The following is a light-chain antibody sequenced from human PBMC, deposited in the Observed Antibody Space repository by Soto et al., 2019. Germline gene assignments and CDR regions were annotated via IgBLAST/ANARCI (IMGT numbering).Light chain of an antibody. CDR3: QQYNNWPPWT. V-gene: IGKV3-15*01. J-gene: IGKJ1*01. CDR1: QSVDSS. Sequence: ETVMTQSPATLSVSPGERATLSCRASQSVDSSLAWYQQKPGQAPRLLIYGAYTRASGIPARFSGSGSGTEFTLTISSLQSEDFAVYYCQQYNNWPPWTFDQGTKVEIK. CDR2: GAY.